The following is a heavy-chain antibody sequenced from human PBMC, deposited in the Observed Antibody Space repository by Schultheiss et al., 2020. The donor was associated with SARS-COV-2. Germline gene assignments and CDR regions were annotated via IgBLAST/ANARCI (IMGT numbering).Heavy chain of an antibody. CDR3: ARVTRDSVGEGMDV. CDR1: GFTFSSYA. CDR2: MSYDGSNK. J-gene: IGHJ6*02. D-gene: IGHD5-24*01. V-gene: IGHV3-30*10. Sequence: GGSLRLSCAASGFTFSSYAMHWVRQAPGKGLEWVAVMSYDGSNKYYTDSVKGRFTISRDNSKNTLYLQMNSLRAEDTAVYYCARVTRDSVGEGMDVWGQGTTVTVSS.